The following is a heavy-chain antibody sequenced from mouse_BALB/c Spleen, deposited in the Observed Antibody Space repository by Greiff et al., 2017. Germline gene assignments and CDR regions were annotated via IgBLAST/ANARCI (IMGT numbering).Heavy chain of an antibody. J-gene: IGHJ3*01. CDR1: GYSITSDYA. Sequence: DVQLQESGPGLVKPSQSLSLTCTVTGYSITSDYAWNWIRQFPGNKLEWMGYISYSGSTSYNPSLKSRISITRDTSKNQFFLQLNSVTTEDTATYYCARSDYGNEAWFAYWGQGTLVTVSA. V-gene: IGHV3-2*02. CDR2: ISYSGST. CDR3: ARSDYGNEAWFAY. D-gene: IGHD2-1*01.